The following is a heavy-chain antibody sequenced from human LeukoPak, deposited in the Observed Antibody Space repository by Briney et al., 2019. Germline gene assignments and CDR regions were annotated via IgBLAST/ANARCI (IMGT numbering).Heavy chain of an antibody. CDR3: AKDLLPFDYYGSGNWFDP. CDR2: ISATGGST. Sequence: GGSLRLSCAASGFPFSSYAMSWVRQAPGKGLQWVSSISATGGSTYYADAVRGRSTVSRDNSKNTLYLQMNSLRAEDTAVYYCAKDLLPFDYYGSGNWFDPWGQGTLVTVSS. D-gene: IGHD3-10*01. J-gene: IGHJ5*02. CDR1: GFPFSSYA. V-gene: IGHV3-23*01.